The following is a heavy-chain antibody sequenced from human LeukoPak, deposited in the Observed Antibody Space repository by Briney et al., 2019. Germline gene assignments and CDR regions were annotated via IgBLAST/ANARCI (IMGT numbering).Heavy chain of an antibody. D-gene: IGHD2-15*01. V-gene: IGHV4-4*07. Sequence: SETLSLTCTVSGGSINNYYWSWIRQSAGTGLEWIGRIFSSGSTYYNPSLQSRVTMSLGTSKDRFSLKLTSVTAADTAVYYCARHLSAALIFDYWGQGTLVTVSS. CDR1: GGSINNYY. CDR2: IFSSGST. J-gene: IGHJ4*02. CDR3: ARHLSAALIFDY.